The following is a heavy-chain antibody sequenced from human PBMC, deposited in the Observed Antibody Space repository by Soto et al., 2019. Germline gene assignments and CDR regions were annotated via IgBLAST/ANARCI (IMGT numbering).Heavy chain of an antibody. D-gene: IGHD2-8*01. CDR3: ARGHSTDCSNGVCSFFYNHEMDV. Sequence: ASVKVSCKASGYSFTDYHVHWVRQAPGQGLEWLGRINPKSGGTSTAQKFQGWVTMARDMSINTAYMDLTRLRSDDTAVYYCARGHSTDCSNGVCSFFYNHEMDVWGQGTPITV. J-gene: IGHJ6*02. V-gene: IGHV1-2*04. CDR1: GYSFTDYH. CDR2: INPKSGGT.